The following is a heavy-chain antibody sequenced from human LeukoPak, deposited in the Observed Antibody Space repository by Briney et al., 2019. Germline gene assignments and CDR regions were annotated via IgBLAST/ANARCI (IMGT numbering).Heavy chain of an antibody. J-gene: IGHJ4*02. D-gene: IGHD3-9*01. CDR2: INHSGST. CDR3: ARDQGENYDILTGYYNLYYFDY. V-gene: IGHV4-34*01. Sequence: SETLSLTCAVYGGSFSGYYWSWIRQPPGKGLEWIGEINHSGSTNYNPSLKSRVTISVDTSKNQFSLKLSSVTAADTAVYYCARDQGENYDILTGYYNLYYFDYWGQGTLVTVSS. CDR1: GGSFSGYY.